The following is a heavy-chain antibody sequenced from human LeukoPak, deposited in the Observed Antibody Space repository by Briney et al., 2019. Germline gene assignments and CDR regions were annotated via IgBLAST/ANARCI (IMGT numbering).Heavy chain of an antibody. Sequence: SETLSLTCDVSGDSMSSSRFAWSWLRQAPGKGLEWIGYSYHGGSTHHNPSLQGRVTISVDRSKKQFSLSVNSVTAADTAVYYCARMVVDITRWFDPWGQGTLVTVSS. CDR3: ARMVVDITRWFDP. J-gene: IGHJ5*02. D-gene: IGHD2-21*01. V-gene: IGHV4-30-2*01. CDR2: SYHGGST. CDR1: GDSMSSSRFA.